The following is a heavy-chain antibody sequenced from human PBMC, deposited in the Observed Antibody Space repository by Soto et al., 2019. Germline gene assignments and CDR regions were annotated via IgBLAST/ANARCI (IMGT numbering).Heavy chain of an antibody. V-gene: IGHV1-2*04. J-gene: IGHJ6*02. CDR1: GYSFTDYH. D-gene: IGHD2-8*01. CDR3: ARGHSTDCSNGVCSFFYNHEMNV. Sequence: ASVKVSCKASGYSFTDYHIHWVRQAPGQGLEWLGRINPKSGGTSTAQKFQGWVTMTRDRSISTVYMELTRLRSDDTAVYFCARGHSTDCSNGVCSFFYNHEMNVWGQGTTVTVSS. CDR2: INPKSGGT.